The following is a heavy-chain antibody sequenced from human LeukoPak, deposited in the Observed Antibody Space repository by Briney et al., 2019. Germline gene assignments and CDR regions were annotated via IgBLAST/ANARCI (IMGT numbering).Heavy chain of an antibody. V-gene: IGHV4-59*01. Sequence: ASETLCLTCTASGGSISGYYLSWIRQAPGKGLEWVGYIYYSGSTNYNPYLKSRVTISVDTSKNQSSLKLSSVTAADTAVYYCARDSRGYCSSTSCYFTPSFDIWGQGTMVTVSS. CDR2: IYYSGST. CDR3: ARDSRGYCSSTSCYFTPSFDI. CDR1: GGSISGYY. J-gene: IGHJ3*02. D-gene: IGHD2-2*01.